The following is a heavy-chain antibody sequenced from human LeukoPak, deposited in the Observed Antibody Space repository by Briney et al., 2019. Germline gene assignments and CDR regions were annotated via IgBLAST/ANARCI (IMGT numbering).Heavy chain of an antibody. CDR3: ARLLIRSFDY. Sequence: SETLSLTCTVSGGSISSYYWSWIRQPPGKGLEWIGEINHSGSTNYNPSLKSRVTISVDTSKNQFSLKLSSVTAADTAVYYCARLLIRSFDYWGQGTLVTVSS. CDR2: INHSGST. V-gene: IGHV4-34*01. J-gene: IGHJ4*02. CDR1: GGSISSYY. D-gene: IGHD3-22*01.